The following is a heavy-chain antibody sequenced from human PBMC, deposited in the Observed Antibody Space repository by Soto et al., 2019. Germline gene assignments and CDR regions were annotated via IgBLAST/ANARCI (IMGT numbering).Heavy chain of an antibody. D-gene: IGHD5-18*01. CDR3: AKGGYNYGFLFDC. V-gene: IGHV3-48*01. J-gene: IGHJ4*02. Sequence: GGSLRLSCAASGFTFSSYSMNWVRQAPGKGLEWVSYISSSSSTIYYADSVKGRFTISRDNAKNSLYLQMNSLRAEDTAVYYCAKGGYNYGFLFDCWGQGTLVTVSS. CDR2: ISSSSSTI. CDR1: GFTFSSYS.